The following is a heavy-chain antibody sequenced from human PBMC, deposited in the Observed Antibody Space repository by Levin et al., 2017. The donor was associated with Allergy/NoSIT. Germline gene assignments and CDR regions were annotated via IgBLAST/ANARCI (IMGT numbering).Heavy chain of an antibody. J-gene: IGHJ3*02. CDR3: ATSYYDVLTTYYDAFDI. CDR1: GGSINSGVYS. CDR2: IYQSGTI. Sequence: SETLSLTCSVSGGSINSGVYSWSWIRQPPGRGLEWIGYIYQSGTIYYNPSLRSRVTISVDRSKNQFSLKLSSVTAADTAVYYCATSYYDVLTTYYDAFDIWGQGTMVTVSS. D-gene: IGHD3-9*01. V-gene: IGHV4-30-2*01.